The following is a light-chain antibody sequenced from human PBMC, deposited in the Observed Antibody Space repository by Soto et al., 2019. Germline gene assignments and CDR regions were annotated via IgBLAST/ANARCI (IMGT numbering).Light chain of an antibody. CDR2: GAS. V-gene: IGKV3-20*01. J-gene: IGKJ1*01. CDR3: QRHGAT. CDR1: QSVSSSD. Sequence: EIVLTQSPGTMSLSPGERATLSCRASQSVSSSDLAWYQQKPGQAPRLLIYGASSRATGIPDRFSGSGSGTDFTLTISGLEPEASAAYYCQRHGATCGQGTKVEIK.